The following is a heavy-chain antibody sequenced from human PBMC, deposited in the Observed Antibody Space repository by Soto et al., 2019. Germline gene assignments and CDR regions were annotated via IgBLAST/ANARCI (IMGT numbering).Heavy chain of an antibody. CDR1: GFTFSSYD. CDR3: ARGICSSTSCYSGMDV. J-gene: IGHJ6*02. Sequence: GGSLRLSCAASGFTFSSYDMHWVRQATGKGLEWVSAIGTAGDPYYPGSVKGRFTISRENAKNSLYLQMNSLRAGDTAVYYCARGICSSTSCYSGMDVWGQGTTVTVSS. V-gene: IGHV3-13*05. D-gene: IGHD2-2*01. CDR2: IGTAGDP.